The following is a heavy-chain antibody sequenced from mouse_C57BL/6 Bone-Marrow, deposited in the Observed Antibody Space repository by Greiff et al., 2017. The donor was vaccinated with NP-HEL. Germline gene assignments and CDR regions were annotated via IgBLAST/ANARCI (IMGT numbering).Heavy chain of an antibody. CDR2: ISYDGSN. V-gene: IGHV3-6*01. D-gene: IGHD2-3*01. CDR1: GYSITSGYY. J-gene: IGHJ1*03. CDR3: AREDGYYYWYFDV. Sequence: ESGPGLVKPSQSLSLTCSVTGYSITSGYYWNWIRQFPGNKLEWMGYISYDGSNNYNPSLKNRISITRDTSKNQFFLKLNSVTTEDTATYDCAREDGYYYWYFDVWGTGTTVTVSS.